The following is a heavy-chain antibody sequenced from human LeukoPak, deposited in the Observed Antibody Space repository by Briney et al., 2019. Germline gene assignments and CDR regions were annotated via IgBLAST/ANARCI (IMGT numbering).Heavy chain of an antibody. CDR2: ISYDGSNK. J-gene: IGHJ4*02. CDR3: ARSYGSGSYYTPGY. Sequence: GGSLRLSCAASGFTFSSYGMHWVRQAPGKGLEWVAVISYDGSNKYYADSVKGRFTISRDNSKNTLYLQMNSLRAVDTAVYYCARSYGSGSYYTPGYWGQGTLVTVSS. V-gene: IGHV3-30*03. CDR1: GFTFSSYG. D-gene: IGHD3-10*01.